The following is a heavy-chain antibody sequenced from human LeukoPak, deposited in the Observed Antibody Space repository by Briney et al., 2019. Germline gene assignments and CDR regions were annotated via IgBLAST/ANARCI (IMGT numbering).Heavy chain of an antibody. J-gene: IGHJ6*02. V-gene: IGHV3-21*01. CDR2: ISSSSSYI. D-gene: IGHD3-10*01. Sequence: GGSLRLSCAASGFNFGQYAMSWVRQAPGKGLEWVSSISSSSSYIYYADSVKGRFTISRDNAKNSLYLQMNSLRAEDTAVYYCARDKSLWFGETYGMDVWGQGTTVTVSS. CDR1: GFNFGQYA. CDR3: ARDKSLWFGETYGMDV.